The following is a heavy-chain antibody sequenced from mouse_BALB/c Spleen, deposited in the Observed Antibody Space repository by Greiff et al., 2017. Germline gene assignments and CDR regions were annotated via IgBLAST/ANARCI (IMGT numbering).Heavy chain of an antibody. D-gene: IGHD2-1*01. J-gene: IGHJ2*01. CDR3: TRSRSRYGNYFDY. CDR1: GYTFTSYW. CDR2: IYPSDSYT. Sequence: VQLQQPGAELVRPGASVKLSCKASGYTFTSYWINWVKQRPGQGLEWIGNIYPSDSYTNYNQKFKDKATLTVDKSSSTAYMQLSSPTSEDSAVYYCTRSRSRYGNYFDYWGQGTTLTVSS. V-gene: IGHV1-69*02.